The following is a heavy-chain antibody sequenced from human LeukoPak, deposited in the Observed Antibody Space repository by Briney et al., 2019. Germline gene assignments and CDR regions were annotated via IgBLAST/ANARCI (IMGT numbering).Heavy chain of an antibody. J-gene: IGHJ3*02. V-gene: IGHV5-51*01. D-gene: IGHD5/OR15-5a*01. CDR2: IYPGDSDT. CDR3: ARLSDQRAFDI. CDR1: RYSFTSYW. Sequence: GESLQISCQGSRYSFTSYWIGWVRQMPGKGLEWMGIIYPGDSDTRYSPSFQGQVTISADKSISTAYLQWSSLKASDTAMYYCARLSDQRAFDIWGQGTMVTVSS.